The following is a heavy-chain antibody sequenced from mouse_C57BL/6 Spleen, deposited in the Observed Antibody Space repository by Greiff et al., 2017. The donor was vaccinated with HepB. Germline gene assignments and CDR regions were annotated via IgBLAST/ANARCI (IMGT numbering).Heavy chain of an antibody. CDR3: ATLGANWYFDV. CDR1: GYAFSSYW. CDR2: IYPGDGDT. J-gene: IGHJ1*03. Sequence: VKLMESGAELVKPGASVKISCKASGYAFSSYWMNWVKQRPGKGLEWIGQIYPGDGDTNYNGKFKGKATLTADKSSSTAYMQLSSLTSEDSAVYFCATLGANWYFDVWGTGTTVTVAS. V-gene: IGHV1-80*01. D-gene: IGHD4-1*01.